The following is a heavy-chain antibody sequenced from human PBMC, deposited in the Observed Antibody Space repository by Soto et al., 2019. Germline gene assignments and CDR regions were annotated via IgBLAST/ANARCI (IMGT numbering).Heavy chain of an antibody. CDR1: GGSISSGDYY. Sequence: QVQLQESGPGLVKPSQTLSLTCTVSGGSISSGDYYWSWIRQPPGKGLEWIGYIYYSGSTYYNPSLKSRVTTSVDPSKNQFSLKLSSVTAADTAVYYGAAEQRIAAAVGVWGQGTLVTVSS. CDR3: AAEQRIAAAVGV. D-gene: IGHD6-13*01. J-gene: IGHJ4*02. CDR2: IYYSGST. V-gene: IGHV4-30-4*01.